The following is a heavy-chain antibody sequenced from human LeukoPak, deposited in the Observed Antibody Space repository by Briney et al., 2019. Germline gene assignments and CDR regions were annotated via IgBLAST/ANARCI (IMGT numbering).Heavy chain of an antibody. J-gene: IGHJ4*02. CDR2: ISGRDGST. D-gene: IGHD5/OR15-5a*01. CDR3: AKGNLRGPPPNIDY. Sequence: GGSLRLSCAASGFTFSSYAMSWVRQAPGKGLEWVSAISGRDGSTYYADSVKGQFTISRDSSKSTLYLQMNSLRAEDTALYYCAKGNLRGPPPNIDYWGQGTLVTVSS. V-gene: IGHV3-23*01. CDR1: GFTFSSYA.